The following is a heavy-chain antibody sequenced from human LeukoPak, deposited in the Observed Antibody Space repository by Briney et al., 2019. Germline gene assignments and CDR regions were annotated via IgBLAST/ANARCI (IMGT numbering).Heavy chain of an antibody. V-gene: IGHV4-34*01. J-gene: IGHJ6*03. Sequence: PSETLSLTCAVYGGSFSGYYWSWIRQPPGKGLEWIGEINHSGSTNYNPSLKSRVTISVDTSKDQFSLKLSSVTAADTAVYYCARHGAEDIVVVPAATVRGYYYYMDVWGKGTTVTISS. CDR1: GGSFSGYY. CDR3: ARHGAEDIVVVPAATVRGYYYYMDV. CDR2: INHSGST. D-gene: IGHD2-2*01.